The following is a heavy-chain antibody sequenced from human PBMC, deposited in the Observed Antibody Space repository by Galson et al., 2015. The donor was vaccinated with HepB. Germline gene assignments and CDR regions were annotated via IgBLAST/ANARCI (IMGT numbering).Heavy chain of an antibody. V-gene: IGHV5-51*03. D-gene: IGHD6-6*01. Sequence: QSGAEVKKPGESLKISCKTSGYSFTSYWIGWVRQKPGKGLEWMGTIYPGDSDTRYSPSFQGLATISADKSISTAYLQWSSLKASDTAMYYCAKPYVTSSVGAFHMWGQGTMVTVSS. J-gene: IGHJ3*02. CDR2: IYPGDSDT. CDR1: GYSFTSYW. CDR3: AKPYVTSSVGAFHM.